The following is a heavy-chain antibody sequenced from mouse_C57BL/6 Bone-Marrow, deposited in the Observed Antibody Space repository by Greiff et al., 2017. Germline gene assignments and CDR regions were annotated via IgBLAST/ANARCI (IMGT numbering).Heavy chain of an antibody. CDR1: GYTFTSYG. D-gene: IGHD2-1*01. Sequence: VQLQQSGAELARPGASVKLSCKASGYTFTSYGISWVKQRTGQGLEWIGGIYPRSGNTYYNEKFKGKATLTADKSSSTAYMELRSLTSEDSAVYFCARWGNPYYFDYWGQGTTRTVSS. CDR3: ARWGNPYYFDY. CDR2: IYPRSGNT. J-gene: IGHJ2*01. V-gene: IGHV1-81*01.